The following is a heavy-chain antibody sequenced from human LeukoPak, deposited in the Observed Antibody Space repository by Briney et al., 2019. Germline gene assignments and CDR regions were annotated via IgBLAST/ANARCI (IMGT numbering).Heavy chain of an antibody. CDR1: GGTFSSYA. CDR2: IIPIFGTA. D-gene: IGHD6-13*01. V-gene: IGHV1-69*13. J-gene: IGHJ6*02. CDR3: VRVTLAAAGIANYYGMDV. Sequence: SVKVSCTASGGTFSSYAISWVRQAPGQGLEWMGGIIPIFGTANYAQKFQGRVTITADESTSTAYMELRSLRSDDTAVYYCVRVTLAAAGIANYYGMDVWGQGTTVTVSS.